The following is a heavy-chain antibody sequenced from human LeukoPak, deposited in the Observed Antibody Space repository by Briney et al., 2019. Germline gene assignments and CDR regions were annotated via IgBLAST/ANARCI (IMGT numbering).Heavy chain of an antibody. D-gene: IGHD5-18*01. Sequence: GGSLRLSCAASILTFNADVMGWVRQAPGKGLECISAISGSGGRTYYADSVKGRFAISRDNSRNTLYLQMNSLRLEDTAIYCCARVSGRIQIWPQPFGDGMDVWGQGTTVTVSS. CDR3: ARVSGRIQIWPQPFGDGMDV. CDR2: ISGSGGRT. J-gene: IGHJ6*02. CDR1: ILTFNADV. V-gene: IGHV3-23*01.